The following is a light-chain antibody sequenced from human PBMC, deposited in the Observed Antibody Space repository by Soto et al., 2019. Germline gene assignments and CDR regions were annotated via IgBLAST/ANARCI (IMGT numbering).Light chain of an antibody. CDR3: QHYKMYAPWT. Sequence: DIQMTTSPSTVSAYVGDGVTIPCRSSQSITTWLAWYQQRPGKAPKLLIYDVSSLQSGVPSRLSGSGSGKEFTLTISSLQPDEFATYYCQHYKMYAPWTFGQGTKVDFK. CDR2: DVS. CDR1: QSITTW. V-gene: IGKV1-5*01. J-gene: IGKJ1*01.